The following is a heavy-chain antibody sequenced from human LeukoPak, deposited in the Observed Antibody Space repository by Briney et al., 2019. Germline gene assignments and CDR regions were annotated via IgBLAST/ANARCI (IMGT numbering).Heavy chain of an antibody. CDR1: GYSFTSYW. V-gene: IGHV5-51*01. CDR3: ARLSAVPRGEFDY. CDR2: IYPGDSDT. J-gene: IGHJ4*02. D-gene: IGHD3-16*01. Sequence: GESLQIPCQGSGYSFTSYWIGWVRQMPGKGLEWMGIIYPGDSDTRYSPSFQGQVTISADKSISTASLQWSSLKASDTAMYYCARLSAVPRGEFDYWGQGTLVTVSS.